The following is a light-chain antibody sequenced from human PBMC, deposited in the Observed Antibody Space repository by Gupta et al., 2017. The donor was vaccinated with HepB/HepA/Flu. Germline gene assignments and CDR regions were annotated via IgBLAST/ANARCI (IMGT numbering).Light chain of an antibody. CDR1: SGSGSPGFY. CDR3: VLFMPGGISV. J-gene: IGLJ3*02. CDR2: NTK. Sequence: QTVVTQEPSFSVSPGGTVTLTCGLSSGSGSPGFYPSWYQQTPGQPPRTLIYNTKTRSSGVPDRFSGSILGNKAALTITGAQADDESDYYCVLFMPGGISVFGGGTRLTVL. V-gene: IGLV8-61*01.